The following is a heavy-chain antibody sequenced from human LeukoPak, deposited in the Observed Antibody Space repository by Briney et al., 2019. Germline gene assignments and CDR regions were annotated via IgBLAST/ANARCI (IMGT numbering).Heavy chain of an antibody. J-gene: IGHJ3*02. CDR2: IIPIFGTA. D-gene: IGHD4/OR15-4a*01. V-gene: IGHV1-69*01. CDR1: GGTFSSYA. Sequence: ASVKVSCKASGGTFSSYAISRVRQAPGQGLEWMGGIIPIFGTANYAQKFQGRVTITADESTSAAYMELSSLRSEDTAVYYCARANFRDAFDIWGQGTMVTVSS. CDR3: ARANFRDAFDI.